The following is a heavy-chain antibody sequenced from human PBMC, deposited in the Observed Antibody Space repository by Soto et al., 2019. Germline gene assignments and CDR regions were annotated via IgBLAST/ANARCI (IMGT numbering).Heavy chain of an antibody. CDR2: ISYDGSNK. Sequence: PGGSLRLSCAASGFTFSSYGMHWVRQAPGKGLEWVAVISYDGSNKYYADSVKGRFTISRDNSKNTLYLQMNSLRAEDTAVNYCAKVGTLGSLTDYWGQGTLVTVSS. CDR3: AKVGTLGSLTDY. CDR1: GFTFSSYG. D-gene: IGHD1-7*01. J-gene: IGHJ4*02. V-gene: IGHV3-30*18.